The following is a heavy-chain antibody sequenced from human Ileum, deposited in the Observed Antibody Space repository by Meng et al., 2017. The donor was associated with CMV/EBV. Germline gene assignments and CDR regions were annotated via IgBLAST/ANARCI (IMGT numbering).Heavy chain of an antibody. Sequence: GPAPGLVTRPVTPSPTLMVPGASISDSICSWGWGWIRQPPGKGLEWIGSIYYSGSTYYNPSLKSRVSMSVDTSKTQFSLKLSSVTAADTAVYYCARARVGVSPSYHYFDVWGRGSLVTVSS. D-gene: IGHD1-14*01. CDR1: GASISDSICS. J-gene: IGHJ2*01. CDR3: ARARVGVSPSYHYFDV. V-gene: IGHV4-39*07. CDR2: IYYSGST.